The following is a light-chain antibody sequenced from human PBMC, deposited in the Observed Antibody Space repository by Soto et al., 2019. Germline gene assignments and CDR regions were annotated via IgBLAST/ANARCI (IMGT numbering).Light chain of an antibody. CDR3: MQALQTPLT. J-gene: IGKJ4*01. Sequence: MTPSPVSLPVTPREPASISCRSSQTLLHSNGFNYVDWYRQKPGQSPQLLIYLGSNRASGVPDRFSGSGSGTDFTLKISRVEAEDVGVYYCMQALQTPLTFGGGTKVDI. CDR1: QTLLHSNGFNY. CDR2: LGS. V-gene: IGKV2-28*01.